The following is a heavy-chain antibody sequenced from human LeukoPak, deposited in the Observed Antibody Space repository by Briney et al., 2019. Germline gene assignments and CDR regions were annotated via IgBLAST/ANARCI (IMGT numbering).Heavy chain of an antibody. CDR2: LDVTGKK. CDR3: ARSKFGFGATNFDT. CDR1: GVSITKYL. V-gene: IGHV4-59*01. D-gene: IGHD3-10*01. Sequence: SGTLSLTCDVSGVSITKYLWNWIRQSPGKGLEWIGYLDVTGKKKYASFFESRVTISGDISKNQVSLRLTSLTAADTAVYFCARSKFGFGATNFDTWGQGTLVSVSS. J-gene: IGHJ5*02.